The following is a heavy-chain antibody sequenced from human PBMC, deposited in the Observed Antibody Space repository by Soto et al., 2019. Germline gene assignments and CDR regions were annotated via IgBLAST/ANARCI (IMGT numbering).Heavy chain of an antibody. CDR3: AKLSCTSSTCYFPGWLHP. CDR1: GDSISGGASF. Sequence: SETLSLTCTVSGDSISGGASFWSWIRQPPGKGLEWIANVYYSGSSYYNPSLKSRLTISVDTTKNQFSLQLKSMTAADTAVYYCAKLSCTSSTCYFPGWLHPCGPGTMLTVST. D-gene: IGHD2-2*01. J-gene: IGHJ5*02. CDR2: VYYSGSS. V-gene: IGHV4-31*03.